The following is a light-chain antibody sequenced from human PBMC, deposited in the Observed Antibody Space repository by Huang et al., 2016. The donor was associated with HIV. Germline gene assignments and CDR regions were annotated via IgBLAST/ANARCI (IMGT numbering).Light chain of an antibody. CDR2: WAS. CDR3: QQYYSNPPT. Sequence: DIVMTQSPDSLAVSLGERATINCQASQSVLYRSNNNNYLAWYQQKPGQPPKLLIYWASTRESGVPDRCSGSGAETDFTFTISYLQTEDVAIYYCQQYYSNPPTCGQGTKVEIK. J-gene: IGKJ1*01. V-gene: IGKV4-1*01. CDR1: QSVLYRSNNNNY.